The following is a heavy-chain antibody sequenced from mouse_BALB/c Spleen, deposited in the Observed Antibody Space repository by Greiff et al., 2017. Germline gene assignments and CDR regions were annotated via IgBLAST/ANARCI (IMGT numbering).Heavy chain of an antibody. D-gene: IGHD1-2*01. J-gene: IGHJ2*01. V-gene: IGHV5-6-3*01. CDR1: GFTFSSYG. CDR3: ARVTTAGYFDY. CDR2: INSNGGST. Sequence: DVKLVESGGGLVQPGGSLKLSCAASGFTFSSYGMSWVRQTPDKRLELVATINSNGGSTYYPDSVKGRFTISRDNAKNTLYLQMSSLKSEDTAMYYCARVTTAGYFDYWGQGTTLTVSS.